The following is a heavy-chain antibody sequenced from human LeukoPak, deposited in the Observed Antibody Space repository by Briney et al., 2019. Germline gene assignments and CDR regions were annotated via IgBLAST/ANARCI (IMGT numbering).Heavy chain of an antibody. CDR2: ISGSGGRT. CDR3: AKSVAAVGARYDSSGYADY. D-gene: IGHD3-22*01. Sequence: GGSLRLSCAASGFTFSSYAMHWVRQAPGKVLEWVSAISGSGGRTYYADSVKGRFTISRDNSKNTLCLQMYNLRVEDTAVYYCAKSVAAVGARYDSSGYADYWGQGTLVTVSS. V-gene: IGHV3-23*01. J-gene: IGHJ4*02. CDR1: GFTFSSYA.